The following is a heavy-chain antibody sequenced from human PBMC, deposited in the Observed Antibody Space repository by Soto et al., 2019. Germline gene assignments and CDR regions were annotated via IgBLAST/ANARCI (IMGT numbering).Heavy chain of an antibody. J-gene: IGHJ6*02. CDR2: IIPIFGTA. D-gene: IGHD6-13*01. Sequence: QVQLVQSGAEVKKPGSSVKVSCKASAGTFSSYAISWVRQAPGQGLEWMGGIIPIFGTANYAQKFQGRVTITADESTNTDYMELSRLRSEDTAVYYLARGIRRIAGAGYYGMDVWGQGTTVTVSS. V-gene: IGHV1-69*01. CDR1: AGTFSSYA. CDR3: ARGIRRIAGAGYYGMDV.